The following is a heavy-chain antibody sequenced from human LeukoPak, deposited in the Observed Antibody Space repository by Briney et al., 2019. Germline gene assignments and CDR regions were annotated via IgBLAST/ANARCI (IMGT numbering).Heavy chain of an antibody. CDR2: LSYDGSNK. D-gene: IGHD5-24*01. V-gene: IGHV3-30*04. CDR3: ARGDGYNDAEYLQH. J-gene: IGHJ1*01. Sequence: GRSLRLSCAASGFTFTTFAMHWVRQAPGKGLEWVAVLSYDGSNKYYADSVKGRFTISRDNSKKTLYLQMNSLRVEDTAVYYCARGDGYNDAEYLQHWGQGTLVTVS. CDR1: GFTFTTFA.